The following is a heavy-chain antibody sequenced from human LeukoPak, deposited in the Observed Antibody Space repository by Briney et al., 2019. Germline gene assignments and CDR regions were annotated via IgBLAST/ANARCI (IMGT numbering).Heavy chain of an antibody. CDR3: ARGSPYCSSTSCPPFDY. V-gene: IGHV4-59*01. D-gene: IGHD2-2*01. CDR1: GGSISSYY. Sequence: PSETLSLTCTVSGGSISSYYWSWIRPPPGKGREWIGYIYYSGSTNYNPSLKSRVTISVDTSKNQFSLKLSSVTAADTAVYYCARGSPYCSSTSCPPFDYWGQGTLVTVSS. J-gene: IGHJ4*02. CDR2: IYYSGST.